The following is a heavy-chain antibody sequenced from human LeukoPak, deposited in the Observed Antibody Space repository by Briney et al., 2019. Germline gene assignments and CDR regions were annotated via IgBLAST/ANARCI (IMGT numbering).Heavy chain of an antibody. CDR3: AKSGEQQLVSWFDP. D-gene: IGHD6-13*01. V-gene: IGHV3-30*18. J-gene: IGHJ5*02. CDR1: GFTFSSYS. Sequence: GGSLRLSCAASGFTFSSYSMHGVRQAPGKGLEWVEVISYDGSNKYYADSVKGRFTISRDNSKNTLYLQMNSLRAEDTAVYYCAKSGEQQLVSWFDPRGQGTLVTVSS. CDR2: ISYDGSNK.